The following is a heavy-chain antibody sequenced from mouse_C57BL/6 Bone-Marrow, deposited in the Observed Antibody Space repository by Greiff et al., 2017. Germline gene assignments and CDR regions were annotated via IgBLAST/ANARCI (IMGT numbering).Heavy chain of an antibody. CDR2: INPNNGGT. V-gene: IGHV1-26*01. D-gene: IGHD1-1*01. CDR3: ARRGGSSPFYFDY. J-gene: IGHJ2*01. Sequence: EVQLQQSGPELVKPGASVKISCKASGYTFTDYYMNWVKQSHGKSLEWIGDINPNNGGTSYNQKFKGKATLTVDKSSSTAYMERRSLTSEDSAVYYCARRGGSSPFYFDYWGQGTTLTVSS. CDR1: GYTFTDYY.